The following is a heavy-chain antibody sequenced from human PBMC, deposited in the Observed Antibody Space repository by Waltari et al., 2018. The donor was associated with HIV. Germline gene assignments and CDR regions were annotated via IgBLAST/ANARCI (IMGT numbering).Heavy chain of an antibody. Sequence: NWVRQATGQGVEWMGWMNPNSGNTGYAQKFQGRVTMTRNTSISTAFMEVSSLRSEDTAVYYCARVYYDSSGYYGAAGYWGQGTLVTVSS. D-gene: IGHD3-22*01. V-gene: IGHV1-8*01. J-gene: IGHJ4*02. CDR2: MNPNSGNT. CDR3: ARVYYDSSGYYGAAGY.